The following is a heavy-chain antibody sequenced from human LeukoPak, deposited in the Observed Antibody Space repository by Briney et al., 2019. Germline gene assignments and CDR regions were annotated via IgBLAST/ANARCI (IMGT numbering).Heavy chain of an antibody. V-gene: IGHV1-2*06. CDR2: INPNSGGT. D-gene: IGHD3-10*01. Sequence: GASVKVSCKASGYTFTGYYMHWVRQAPGQGLEWMGRINPNSGGTNYAQKFQGRVTMTRDTSISTAYMELSRLRSDDTAVYYCARDGPYYYDSGSPPPLDAFDIWGQGTMVTVSS. CDR3: ARDGPYYYDSGSPPPLDAFDI. J-gene: IGHJ3*02. CDR1: GYTFTGYY.